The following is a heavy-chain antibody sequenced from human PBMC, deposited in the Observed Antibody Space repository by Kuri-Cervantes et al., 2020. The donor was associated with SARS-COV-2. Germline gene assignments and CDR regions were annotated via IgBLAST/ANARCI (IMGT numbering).Heavy chain of an antibody. CDR1: GGTFSSYA. Sequence: LVKVSCKASGGTFSSYAISWVRQAPGQGLEWMGRIIPILGIANHAQKFQGRVTITADKSTSTAYMELSSLRSEDTAVYYCARGLDTAMAYYFDYWGQGTLVTVSS. J-gene: IGHJ4*02. CDR2: IIPILGIA. CDR3: ARGLDTAMAYYFDY. D-gene: IGHD5-18*01. V-gene: IGHV1-69*04.